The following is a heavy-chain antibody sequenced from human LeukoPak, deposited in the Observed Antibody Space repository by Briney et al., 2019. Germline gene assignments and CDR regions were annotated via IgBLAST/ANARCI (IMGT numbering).Heavy chain of an antibody. V-gene: IGHV4-34*01. J-gene: IGHJ4*02. CDR2: INHSGST. D-gene: IGHD6-19*01. CDR3: ARGASSWYRFGYHFDY. Sequence: SETLSLTCAVYGGSFSGYYWSWIRQPPGKRLEWIGEINHSGSTNYNPSLKSRVTISVDTSKNQFSLKLSSVTAADTAVYYCARGASSWYRFGYHFDYWGQGTLVTVSS. CDR1: GGSFSGYY.